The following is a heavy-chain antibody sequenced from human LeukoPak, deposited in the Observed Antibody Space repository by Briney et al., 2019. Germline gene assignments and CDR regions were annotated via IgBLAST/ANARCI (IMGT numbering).Heavy chain of an antibody. D-gene: IGHD2-2*03. Sequence: SETLSLTCTVSGGSISSGGYYWSWIRQHPGKGLEWIGYIYYSGSTYYNPSLKSRVTISIDTSKNQFSLRLSSVTAADTAVYYCARSGYCSRTSCYPNWFDPWGQGTLVTVSS. J-gene: IGHJ5*02. CDR2: IYYSGST. CDR3: ARSGYCSRTSCYPNWFDP. CDR1: GGSISSGGYY. V-gene: IGHV4-61*08.